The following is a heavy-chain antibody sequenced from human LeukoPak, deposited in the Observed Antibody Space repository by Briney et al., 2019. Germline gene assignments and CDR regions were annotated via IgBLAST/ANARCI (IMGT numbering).Heavy chain of an antibody. Sequence: GESLKISCKGSGYSFTTYWIGWVRQMPGKGLEWMGIIYPGDSDTRYSPSFQGQVTISADKSISTAYLQWSSLKASDTAMYYCARPYCSGGSCYYYDMDVWGQGTTVTVSS. D-gene: IGHD2-15*01. CDR2: IYPGDSDT. CDR1: GYSFTTYW. CDR3: ARPYCSGGSCYYYDMDV. V-gene: IGHV5-51*01. J-gene: IGHJ6*02.